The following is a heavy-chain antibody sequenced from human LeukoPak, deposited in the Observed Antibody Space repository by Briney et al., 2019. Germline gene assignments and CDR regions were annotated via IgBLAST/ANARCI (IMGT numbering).Heavy chain of an antibody. Sequence: GGSLRLSCAASGFTLSSYAMSWVRQALGKGLEWVSYISSSSSTIYYADSVKGRFTISRDNAKNSLYLQMNSLRAEDTAVYYCAGPGSATQDAFDIWGQGTMVTVSS. V-gene: IGHV3-48*01. CDR2: ISSSSSTI. CDR3: AGPGSATQDAFDI. D-gene: IGHD3-10*01. CDR1: GFTLSSYA. J-gene: IGHJ3*02.